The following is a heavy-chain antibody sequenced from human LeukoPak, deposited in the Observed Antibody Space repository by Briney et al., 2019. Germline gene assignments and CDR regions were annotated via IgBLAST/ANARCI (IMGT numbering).Heavy chain of an antibody. V-gene: IGHV3-23*01. Sequence: GGSLRLSCAASGFTFSSYAMSWVRQAPGKGLEWVSAISGSGGSTYYADSVKGRFTISRDNSKNTLYLQMNSLRAEDTAVYYCAKEGDILTGYYPFTPYDYWGQGTLVTVSS. CDR1: GFTFSSYA. D-gene: IGHD3-9*01. J-gene: IGHJ4*02. CDR2: ISGSGGST. CDR3: AKEGDILTGYYPFTPYDY.